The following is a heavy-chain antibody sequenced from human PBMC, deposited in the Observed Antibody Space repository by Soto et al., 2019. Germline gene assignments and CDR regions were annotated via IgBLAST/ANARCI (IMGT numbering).Heavy chain of an antibody. Sequence: PSETLSLTCVVYGGSFSGYYWSWIRQSPGTGLEWIGQINRSGSSSYNPSLKSRVTISVDTSKNQFSLKLSSVTAADTAVYYCASVIAVAGYDAFDIWGQGTMVTVSS. J-gene: IGHJ3*02. CDR2: INRSGSS. V-gene: IGHV4-34*01. CDR1: GGSFSGYY. D-gene: IGHD6-19*01. CDR3: ASVIAVAGYDAFDI.